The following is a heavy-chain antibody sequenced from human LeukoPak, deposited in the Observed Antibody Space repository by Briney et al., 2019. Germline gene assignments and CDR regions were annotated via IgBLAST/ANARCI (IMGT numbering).Heavy chain of an antibody. J-gene: IGHJ3*02. D-gene: IGHD3-9*01. CDR1: GFTFSSYA. CDR2: ISAGGGST. CDR3: ARGDILTGSPDAFDI. V-gene: IGHV3-23*01. Sequence: GGSLRLSCAASGFTFSSYAMSWVRQAPGKGLEWVSAISAGGGSTYYADSVKGRFTISRDNSKNTLYLQMNSLRAEDTAVYYCARGDILTGSPDAFDIWGQGTMVTVSS.